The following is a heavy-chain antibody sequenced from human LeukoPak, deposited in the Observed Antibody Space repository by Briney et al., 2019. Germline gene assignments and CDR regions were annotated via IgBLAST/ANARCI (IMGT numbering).Heavy chain of an antibody. CDR1: GFTFSDYY. V-gene: IGHV3-11*01. CDR3: AKGQGRYSGDGRLDY. D-gene: IGHD5-12*01. CDR2: ISSSGSTI. Sequence: PGGSLRLSCAASGFTFSDYYMSWIRQAPGRGLEWVSYISSSGSTIYYADSVKGRFTISRDNAKNSLHLQMNSLRAEDTAVYYCAKGQGRYSGDGRLDYWGQGTLVTVSS. J-gene: IGHJ4*02.